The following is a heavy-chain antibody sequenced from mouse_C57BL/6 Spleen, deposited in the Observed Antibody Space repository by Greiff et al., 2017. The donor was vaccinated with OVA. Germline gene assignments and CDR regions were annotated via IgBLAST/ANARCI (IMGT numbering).Heavy chain of an antibody. CDR3: ARYGGNDYFDY. V-gene: IGHV1-59*01. D-gene: IGHD2-1*01. J-gene: IGHJ2*01. Sequence: VQLQQPGAELVRPGPSVKLSCKASGYTFTSYWMHWVKQRPGQGLEWIGVIDPSDSYTNYNQKFKGKATLTVDTSSSTAYMQLSSLTSEDSAVYYCARYGGNDYFDYWGQGTTLTVSS. CDR1: GYTFTSYW. CDR2: IDPSDSYT.